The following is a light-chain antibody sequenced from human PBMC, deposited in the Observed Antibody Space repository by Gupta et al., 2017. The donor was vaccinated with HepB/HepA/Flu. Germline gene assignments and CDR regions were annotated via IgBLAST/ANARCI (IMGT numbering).Light chain of an antibody. V-gene: IGLV3-21*03. Sequence: SYVLTKPPSVSVATGKTARITCGGNNIGSKSVHWYQQKPGQAPVLVVYDDSDRPSGIPERFSGSNSGNTATLTISRFEAGDEADYYCQVWDSSSDHVVFGGGTKLTVL. J-gene: IGLJ2*01. CDR3: QVWDSSSDHVV. CDR2: DDS. CDR1: NIGSKS.